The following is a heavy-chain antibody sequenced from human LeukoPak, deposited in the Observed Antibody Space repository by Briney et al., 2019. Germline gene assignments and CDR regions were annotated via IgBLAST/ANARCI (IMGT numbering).Heavy chain of an antibody. CDR3: ARAPVVDFYYYYYMDV. CDR2: INWNGDNT. J-gene: IGHJ6*03. Sequence: GGSLRLSCAASGFTFDDYGMNWVRQAPGKGLEWVCGINWNGDNTNYADSVKGRFTISRDNAKNSLYLQMNSLRAEDLALYYCARAPVVDFYYYYYMDVWGKGTTVTVSS. V-gene: IGHV3-20*04. CDR1: GFTFDDYG. D-gene: IGHD4-23*01.